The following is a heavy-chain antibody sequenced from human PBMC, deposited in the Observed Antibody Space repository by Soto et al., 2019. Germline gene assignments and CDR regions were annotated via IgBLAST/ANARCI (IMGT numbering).Heavy chain of an antibody. V-gene: IGHV4-59*08. CDR3: ARHSAMYSSGWYYGMDG. D-gene: IGHD6-19*01. CDR2: IYNGGT. J-gene: IGHJ6*02. CDR1: GGSISGYY. Sequence: SETLSLTCTVSGGSISGYYWTWIRQPPGMGLECIGYIYNGGTNYNPSLKSRVTISVDTSKNQFSLKLSSVTAADTAVYYCARHSAMYSSGWYYGMDGWGQGTTDTVSS.